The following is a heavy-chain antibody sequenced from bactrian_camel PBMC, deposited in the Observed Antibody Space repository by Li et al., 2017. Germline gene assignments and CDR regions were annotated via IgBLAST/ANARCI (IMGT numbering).Heavy chain of an antibody. CDR1: GFTFSNYA. J-gene: IGHJ4*01. D-gene: IGHD4*01. Sequence: VQLVESGGGLVQPGGSLRLSCAASGFTFSNYAMSWVRQAPGKGLEWVSAISASGDSTYYADSVKGRFTVSRDNAKSTVYLEMNSLKPEDMAVYFCARSPATLDWGRGTQVTVS. CDR2: ISASGDST. V-gene: IGHV3S40*01. CDR3: ARSPATLD.